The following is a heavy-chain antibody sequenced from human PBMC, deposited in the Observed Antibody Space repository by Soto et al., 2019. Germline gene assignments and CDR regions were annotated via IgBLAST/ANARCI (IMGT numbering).Heavy chain of an antibody. J-gene: IGHJ4*02. D-gene: IGHD2-15*01. V-gene: IGHV3-23*01. Sequence: EVQLLESGGGLVQPGGSLRVSCAASGFTFSSYAMTWVRQAPGKGLEWVSAISGSGGSTFYVDSVKGRFTISRDNSENTLYLQMGSLRAEDTDVYYCARSSLGSCYSSLAFWGQGTLVTVSS. CDR2: ISGSGGST. CDR3: ARSSLGSCYSSLAF. CDR1: GFTFSSYA.